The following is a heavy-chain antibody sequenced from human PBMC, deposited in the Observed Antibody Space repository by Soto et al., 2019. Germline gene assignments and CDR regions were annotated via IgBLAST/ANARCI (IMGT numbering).Heavy chain of an antibody. D-gene: IGHD3-10*01. CDR3: ARLVREDCYYYGMDV. CDR1: GGSFSCYY. J-gene: IGHJ6*02. CDR2: INHSGST. V-gene: IGHV4-34*01. Sequence: SETLSLTCAVYGGSFSCYYWSWIRQPPGKGLEWIGEINHSGSTNYNPSLKSRVTISVDTSKNQFSLKLSSVTAADTAVYYCARLVREDCYYYGMDVWGQGTTVTVSS.